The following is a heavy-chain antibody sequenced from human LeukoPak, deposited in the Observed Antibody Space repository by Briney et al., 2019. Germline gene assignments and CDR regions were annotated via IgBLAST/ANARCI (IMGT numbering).Heavy chain of an antibody. CDR1: GFTFSSYA. V-gene: IGHV3-30-3*01. Sequence: GGSLRLSCAASGFTFSSYAMHWVRQAPGKGLERVAVISYDGSNKYYADSVKGRFTISRDNSKNTLYLQMNSLRAEDTAVYYCARDPRITMIVVAGDYWGQGTLVTVSS. CDR2: ISYDGSNK. D-gene: IGHD3-22*01. J-gene: IGHJ4*02. CDR3: ARDPRITMIVVAGDY.